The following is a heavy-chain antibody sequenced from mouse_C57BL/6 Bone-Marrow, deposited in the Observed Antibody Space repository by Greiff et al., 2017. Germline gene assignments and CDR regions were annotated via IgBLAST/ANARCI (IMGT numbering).Heavy chain of an antibody. V-gene: IGHV5-6*01. CDR3: ARNYGSDAMDY. CDR1: GFTFSSYG. D-gene: IGHD1-1*01. CDR2: ISSGGSYT. Sequence: EVQLVESGGDLVKPGGSLKLSCAASGFTFSSYGMSWVRQTPDKRLEWVATISSGGSYTYYPDSVKGRFTISRDNAKNTLYLQMSSLKSEDTDMYYCARNYGSDAMDYWGQGSSVTVSS. J-gene: IGHJ4*01.